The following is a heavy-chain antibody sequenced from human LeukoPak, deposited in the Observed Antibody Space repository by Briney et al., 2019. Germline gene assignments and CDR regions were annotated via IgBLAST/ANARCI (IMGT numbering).Heavy chain of an antibody. CDR3: ARDGDYVWGSYRLNWFDP. Sequence: ASVKVSCKASGYTFTGYYMHWVRQAPGQGLEWMGWINPNSGGTNYAQEFQGRVTMTRDTSISTAYMELSRLRSDDTAVYYCARDGDYVWGSYRLNWFDPWGQGTLVTVSS. CDR1: GYTFTGYY. V-gene: IGHV1-2*02. CDR2: INPNSGGT. D-gene: IGHD3-16*02. J-gene: IGHJ5*02.